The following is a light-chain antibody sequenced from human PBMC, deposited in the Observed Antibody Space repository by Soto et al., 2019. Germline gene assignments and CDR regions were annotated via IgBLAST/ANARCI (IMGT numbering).Light chain of an antibody. Sequence: EIVMTQSPAILSVSPGERATLSCKASQSVYSNLAWYQQKPGQAPRLLIYGASTRATGIPARFSGGGSGTEFTLTISSLQSEDFAVYYCQQYNNWPGFTFGPGTKVDIK. J-gene: IGKJ3*01. CDR3: QQYNNWPGFT. CDR1: QSVYSN. CDR2: GAS. V-gene: IGKV3-15*01.